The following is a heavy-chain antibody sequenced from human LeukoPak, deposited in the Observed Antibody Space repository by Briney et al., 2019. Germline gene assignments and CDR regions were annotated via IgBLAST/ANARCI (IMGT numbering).Heavy chain of an antibody. CDR2: ISVSGNT. CDR1: GFTLSSYA. J-gene: IGHJ6*03. V-gene: IGHV3-23*01. Sequence: GGSLRLSCAASGFTLSSYAMSWVRQGPGKGLEWVSAISVSGNTYHADSVKGRFTISRDSSKNTLYLQMNSLRDEDTAVYYCARGDSSGPDYYYYMDVWGKGTTVTISS. D-gene: IGHD6-19*01. CDR3: ARGDSSGPDYYYYMDV.